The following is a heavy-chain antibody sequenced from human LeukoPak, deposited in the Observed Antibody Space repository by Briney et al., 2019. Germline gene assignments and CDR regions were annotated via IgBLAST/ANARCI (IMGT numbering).Heavy chain of an antibody. Sequence: PSQTLSLTCAVSGGSISSGVYYWSWIRQHPGKGLEWIGYIYYSGSTYYNPSLNSRVTISVDTSKNHFSLKLTSVTAADTGVYYCARGLGVWSGYSYNYGMDVWGRGTTVTVSS. V-gene: IGHV4-31*11. CDR3: ARGLGVWSGYSYNYGMDV. J-gene: IGHJ6*02. CDR1: GGSISSGVYY. D-gene: IGHD3-3*01. CDR2: IYYSGST.